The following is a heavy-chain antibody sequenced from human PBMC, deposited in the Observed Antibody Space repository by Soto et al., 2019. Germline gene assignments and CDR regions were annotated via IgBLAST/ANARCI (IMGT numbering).Heavy chain of an antibody. Sequence: ASVKVSCKASGYTFTSYDINWVRQATGQGLEWMGWMNPNSGNTGYAQKFRGRVTMTRNTSISTAYMELSSLRSEDTAVYYCARRSLRYFGWLSDWGQGTLVTVSS. CDR3: ARRSLRYFGWLSD. V-gene: IGHV1-8*01. J-gene: IGHJ4*02. CDR2: MNPNSGNT. CDR1: GYTFTSYD. D-gene: IGHD3-9*01.